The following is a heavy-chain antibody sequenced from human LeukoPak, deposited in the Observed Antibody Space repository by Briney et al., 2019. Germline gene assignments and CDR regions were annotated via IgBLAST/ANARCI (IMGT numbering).Heavy chain of an antibody. CDR2: ISSSSSYI. CDR1: GFTFSSYS. D-gene: IGHD4-17*01. V-gene: IGHV3-21*04. CDR3: ARDRAYGDYAA. Sequence: GGSLRLSCAASGFTFSSYSMNWVRQAPGKGLEWVSSISSSSSYIYYADSVKGRFIISRDNSKNTVYLQMNSLRADDTAVYYCARDRAYGDYAAWGQGTLVTVSS. J-gene: IGHJ5*02.